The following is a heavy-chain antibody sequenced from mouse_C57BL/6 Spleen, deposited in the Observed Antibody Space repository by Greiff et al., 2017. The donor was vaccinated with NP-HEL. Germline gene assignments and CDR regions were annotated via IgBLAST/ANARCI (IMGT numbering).Heavy chain of an antibody. V-gene: IGHV1-15*01. J-gene: IGHJ2*01. CDR1: GYTFTDYE. CDR2: IDPETGGT. CDR3: TRKDLLLRY. Sequence: VQLQQSGAELVRPGASVMLSCKASGYTFTDYEMHWVKQTPVHGLEWIGAIDPETGGTAYNQKFKGKAILTADKSSSTAYMELRSLTSEDSAVYYCTRKDLLLRYWGQGTTLTVSS. D-gene: IGHD1-1*01.